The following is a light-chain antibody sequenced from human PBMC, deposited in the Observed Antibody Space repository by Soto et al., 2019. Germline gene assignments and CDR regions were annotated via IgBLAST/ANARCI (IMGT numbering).Light chain of an antibody. CDR2: EVS. Sequence: DIVMTQSPLSLPVTPGEPASISCMCSQSLQHSHGYHYLDWCLQKPGQSPQLLIYEVSTRVSGVPDRFSGSGSGRDFTLTISRLEPEDFAVYYCQQYGSSPPITFGQGTRLEIK. CDR3: QQYGSSPPIT. J-gene: IGKJ5*01. V-gene: IGKV2-28*01. CDR1: QSLQHSHGYHY.